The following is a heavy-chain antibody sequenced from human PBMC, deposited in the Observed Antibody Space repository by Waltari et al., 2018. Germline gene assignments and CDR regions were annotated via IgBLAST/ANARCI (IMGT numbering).Heavy chain of an antibody. CDR1: GGSISSYY. CDR2: ISYSGST. J-gene: IGHJ6*03. D-gene: IGHD6-25*01. V-gene: IGHV4-59*01. Sequence: QVQLQESGPGLVKPSETLSLTCTVSGGSISSYYWSWLWQPPGKGLEWIGYISYSGSTNYNPSLKSRVTIAVDTSKNQFSLKLSSVTAADTAVYYCARAGYSSGGYYYMDVWGKGTTVTVSS. CDR3: ARAGYSSGGYYYMDV.